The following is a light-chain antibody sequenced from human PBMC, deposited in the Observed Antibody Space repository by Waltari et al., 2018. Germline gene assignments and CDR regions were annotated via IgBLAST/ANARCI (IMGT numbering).Light chain of an antibody. Sequence: EIVLTQSPGTLSLSPGARATLSCRASQSVSSSYLAWYQKKPGQAPRLLIYGASSRATGIPDRFSGSGSGTDFTLTISRLEPEDFAVYYCQQYGSSLFTFGPGTKVDIK. V-gene: IGKV3-20*01. CDR3: QQYGSSLFT. CDR1: QSVSSSY. J-gene: IGKJ3*01. CDR2: GAS.